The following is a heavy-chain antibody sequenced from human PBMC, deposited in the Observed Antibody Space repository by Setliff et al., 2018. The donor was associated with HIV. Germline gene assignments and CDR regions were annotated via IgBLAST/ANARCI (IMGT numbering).Heavy chain of an antibody. V-gene: IGHV4-4*09. CDR3: ARDKGYYYMDV. CDR2: IYSSGST. CDR1: GGAISTYY. J-gene: IGHJ6*03. Sequence: PSETLSLTCTVSGGAISTYYWTWIRQPPGKGLEWIGYIYSSGSTHQNPSLKSRVTMPVDTSNNQFSLRLSSVTAADTAVYYCARDKGYYYMDVWGKVITVTVSS.